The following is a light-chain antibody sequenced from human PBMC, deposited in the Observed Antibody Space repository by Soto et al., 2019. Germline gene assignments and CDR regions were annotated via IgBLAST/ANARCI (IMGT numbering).Light chain of an antibody. CDR3: QQRSNWPPMYT. CDR1: QSVSSY. V-gene: IGKV3-11*01. CDR2: DAS. Sequence: EIVLTQSPATLSLSPGERATLSCRASQSVSSYLAWYQQKPGQAPRLLIYDASNRATGIPARFSGSGSGTDFTLTISSLEPEDVAVYYCQQRSNWPPMYTFDQGTKLEIK. J-gene: IGKJ2*01.